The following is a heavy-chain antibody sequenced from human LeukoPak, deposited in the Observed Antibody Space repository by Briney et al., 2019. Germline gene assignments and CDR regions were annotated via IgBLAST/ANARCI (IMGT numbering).Heavy chain of an antibody. Sequence: GSLRLSCAASGFTLDDYGMGWVRQAPGKGLEWVSGINWNGGSTGYTDSLKGRFTISRDNAKNSLYLEMNSLRAEDTAFYYCARDGRSGWYADYWGQGTLVTVSS. J-gene: IGHJ4*02. CDR3: ARDGRSGWYADY. CDR1: GFTLDDYG. CDR2: INWNGGST. D-gene: IGHD6-19*01. V-gene: IGHV3-20*04.